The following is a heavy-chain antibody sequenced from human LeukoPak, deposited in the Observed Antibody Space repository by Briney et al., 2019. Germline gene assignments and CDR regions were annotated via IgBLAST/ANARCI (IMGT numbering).Heavy chain of an antibody. CDR3: ASVDYYGSGNYYNDVDY. D-gene: IGHD3-10*01. J-gene: IGHJ4*02. V-gene: IGHV3-21*01. CDR2: ISSSSSYI. Sequence: GGSLRLSCAASGVTFSSYSMNWVRQAPGKGLEWVSSISSSSSYIYYADSAKGRFTISRDNAKNSLYLQMNSLRAEDTAVYYCASVDYYGSGNYYNDVDYWGQGTLVTVSS. CDR1: GVTFSSYS.